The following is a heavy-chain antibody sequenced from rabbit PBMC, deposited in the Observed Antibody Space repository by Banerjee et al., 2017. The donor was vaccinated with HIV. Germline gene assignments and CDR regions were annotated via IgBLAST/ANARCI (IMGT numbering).Heavy chain of an antibody. Sequence: QEQLVESGGGLVQPEGSLTLTCTASGFSFSSAYDMCWVRQAPGKGLEWIACINTSSGSTVYATWAKGRFTISRTSSTTVALQLNSLTAADTATYFCARTSSRHSPFNLWGPGTLVTVS. V-gene: IGHV1S45*01. CDR1: GFSFSSAYD. D-gene: IGHD1-1*01. CDR2: INTSSGST. CDR3: ARTSSRHSPFNL. J-gene: IGHJ4*01.